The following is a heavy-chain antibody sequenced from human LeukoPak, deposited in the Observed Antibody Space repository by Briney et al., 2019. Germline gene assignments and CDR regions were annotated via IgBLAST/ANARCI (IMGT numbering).Heavy chain of an antibody. J-gene: IGHJ4*02. CDR2: IRYDGSNK. V-gene: IGHV3-30*02. CDR1: GFTFSSYG. Sequence: TGGSLRLSCAASGFTFSSYGMHWVRQAPGKGLEWVAFIRYDGSNKYYADSVKGRFTISRDNSKNTLYLQMNSLRAEDTAVYYCVKDPKVGPGILDYWGQGTLVTVSS. D-gene: IGHD3-16*01. CDR3: VKDPKVGPGILDY.